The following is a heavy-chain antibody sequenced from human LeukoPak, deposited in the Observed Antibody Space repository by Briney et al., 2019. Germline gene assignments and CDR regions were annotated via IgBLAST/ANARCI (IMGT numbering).Heavy chain of an antibody. V-gene: IGHV3-7*03. CDR1: GFTFSNYC. Sequence: GGSLRLSCAASGFTFSNYCMTWVRQAPGKGLEWVASIRQDGSEKYYVASVKGRFTISRDNAKNSLCLQMNSLRAEDTARYYCAAFTDPGYWGQGTLVTVSS. J-gene: IGHJ4*02. CDR2: IRQDGSEK. CDR3: AAFTDPGY. D-gene: IGHD3-3*02.